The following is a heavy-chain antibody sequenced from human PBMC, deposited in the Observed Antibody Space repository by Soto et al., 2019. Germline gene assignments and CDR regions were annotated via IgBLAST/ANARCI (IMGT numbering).Heavy chain of an antibody. CDR2: ISGSGGST. J-gene: IGHJ6*02. D-gene: IGHD5-12*01. CDR1: GFTFSSYA. CDR3: AKRYSGYDWYYYYGMDV. V-gene: IGHV3-23*01. Sequence: GGSLRLSCAASGFTFSSYAMSWVRQAPGKGLEWVSAISGSGGSTYYADSVKGRFTISRDNSKNTLYLQMNSLRAEDTAVYYCAKRYSGYDWYYYYGMDVWGQGTTATVSS.